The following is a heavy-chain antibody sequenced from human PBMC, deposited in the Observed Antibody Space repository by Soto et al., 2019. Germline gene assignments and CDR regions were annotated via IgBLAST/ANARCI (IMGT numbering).Heavy chain of an antibody. CDR2: INADNGNT. Sequence: GASVKVSCKASGYTFTSYGMSWVRQAPGQRLEWMGWINADNGNTKYSQKFQGRVTITTHTSASTVYMELSSLRSEDTAVYYCASVYYYYYMDVWAKGTTVTVSS. CDR3: ASVYYYYYMDV. J-gene: IGHJ6*03. CDR1: GYTFTSYG. V-gene: IGHV1-3*01.